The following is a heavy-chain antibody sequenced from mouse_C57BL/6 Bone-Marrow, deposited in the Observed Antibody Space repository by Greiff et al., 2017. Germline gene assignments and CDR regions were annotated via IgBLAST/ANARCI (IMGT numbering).Heavy chain of an antibody. CDR1: GFTFSSSA. CDR3: ARVGFTTLFLDY. CDR2: ISDGGSYT. Sequence: DVKLVESGGGLVKPGGSLKLSCAASGFTFSSSAMSWVSQTPDKRLAWVATISDGGSYTYYPDNVKGRFTISRDNAKNDLYLQMSQLKSEYTAMYYFARVGFTTLFLDYWGQGTTLTGSS. D-gene: IGHD1-1*01. V-gene: IGHV5-4*03. J-gene: IGHJ2*01.